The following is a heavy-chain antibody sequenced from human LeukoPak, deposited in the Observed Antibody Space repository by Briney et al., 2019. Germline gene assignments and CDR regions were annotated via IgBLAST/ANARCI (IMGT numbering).Heavy chain of an antibody. V-gene: IGHV5-51*01. CDR3: ARRGYYDSSGYYETFDY. J-gene: IGHJ4*02. D-gene: IGHD3-22*01. Sequence: GESLKISCKGSGYSFTSYWIGWVRQMPGKGLEWMGIIYSGDSDTGYSPSFQGPVTISANKSISTAYLQWSSLKASDTAMFYCARRGYYDSSGYYETFDYWGQGTLVTVSS. CDR2: IYSGDSDT. CDR1: GYSFTSYW.